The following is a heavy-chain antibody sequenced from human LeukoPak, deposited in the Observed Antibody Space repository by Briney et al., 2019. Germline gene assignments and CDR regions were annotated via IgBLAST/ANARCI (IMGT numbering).Heavy chain of an antibody. D-gene: IGHD2-2*01. V-gene: IGHV1-18*04. J-gene: IGHJ6*04. CDR2: ISAYNGNT. CDR1: GYTFTSYG. Sequence: ASVKVSCKASGYTFTSYGISWVRQAPGQGLEWMGWISAYNGNTNYAQKLQGRVTMTTDTSTSTAYMELRSLRSDDTAVYYCARDFPTHDIVVVPAAKDYYYGMDVWGKGTTVTVSS. CDR3: ARDFPTHDIVVVPAAKDYYYGMDV.